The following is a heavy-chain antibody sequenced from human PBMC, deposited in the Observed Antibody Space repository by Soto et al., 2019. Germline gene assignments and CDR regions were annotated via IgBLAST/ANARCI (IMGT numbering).Heavy chain of an antibody. CDR1: GFTFDDYA. D-gene: IGHD6-19*01. V-gene: IGHV3-9*01. J-gene: IGHJ5*02. CDR2: ISWNSNII. Sequence: PGGSLRLSCAASGFTFDDYAMHWVRRVPGKGLEWVSSISWNSNIIGYADSVKGRFTISRDNAKNSLYLQMNSLRPEDTALYHCARSAVAGRFDPWGQGTLVTVSS. CDR3: ARSAVAGRFDP.